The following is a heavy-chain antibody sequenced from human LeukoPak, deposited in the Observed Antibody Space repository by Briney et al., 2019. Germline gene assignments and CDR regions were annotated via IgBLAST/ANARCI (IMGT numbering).Heavy chain of an antibody. V-gene: IGHV4-61*02. CDR2: IYTSEST. J-gene: IGHJ4*02. CDR1: GGSISSSSYY. D-gene: IGHD6-6*01. Sequence: PSETLSLTCTVSGGSISSSSYYWSWIRQPAGKGLERIGRIYTSESTTYSPSLKSRVTMSVDRSKNQFSLKLTSVTAAGTAVYYCARTPHSSSYFFDYWGQGILVTVS. CDR3: ARTPHSSSYFFDY.